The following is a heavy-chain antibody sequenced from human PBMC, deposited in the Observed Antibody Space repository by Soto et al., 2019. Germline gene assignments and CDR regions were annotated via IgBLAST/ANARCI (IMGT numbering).Heavy chain of an antibody. CDR2: VHSSGIT. D-gene: IGHD3-16*01. Sequence: SETLSLTCTVSGGSVSNDNFYWSWIRQPPGKGLECIGYVHSSGITNYNPSLKRRVTISVDTSRNQFSLRLSSVTAADTAVYYCASGLTMGQLPSHFDHWGQGTLVTVSS. J-gene: IGHJ5*02. CDR3: ASGLTMGQLPSHFDH. CDR1: GGSVSNDNFY. V-gene: IGHV4-61*01.